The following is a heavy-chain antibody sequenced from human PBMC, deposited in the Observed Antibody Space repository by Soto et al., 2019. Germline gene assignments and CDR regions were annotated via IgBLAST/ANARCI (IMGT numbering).Heavy chain of an antibody. CDR3: ARVSGIAVAEV. V-gene: IGHV1-3*01. J-gene: IGHJ4*02. CDR1: GYTFTSYG. Sequence: QVPLVQSGAEVKKPGASVKVSCKASGYTFTSYGMHWVRQAPGQRLEWMGWINAGNGNTKYSQKFQGRVTITRDTSASTAYMELSSRRSEDTAVYYCARVSGIAVAEVWGQGALVTVSS. D-gene: IGHD6-19*01. CDR2: INAGNGNT.